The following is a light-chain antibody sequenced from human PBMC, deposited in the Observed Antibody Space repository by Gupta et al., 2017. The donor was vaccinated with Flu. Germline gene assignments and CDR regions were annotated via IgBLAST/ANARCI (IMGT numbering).Light chain of an antibody. J-gene: IGLJ2*01. CDR1: SSDVGGYNY. Sequence: GTSSDVGGYNYVSWYQQHPGKAPKLMIYEVSNRPSGVSNRFSGSKSGNTASLTISGLQAEDEADYYCSSYTSSGVVFGGGTKLTVL. CDR2: EVS. V-gene: IGLV2-14*01. CDR3: SSYTSSGVV.